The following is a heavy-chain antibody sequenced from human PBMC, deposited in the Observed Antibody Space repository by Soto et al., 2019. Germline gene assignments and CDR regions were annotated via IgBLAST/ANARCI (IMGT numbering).Heavy chain of an antibody. D-gene: IGHD2-15*01. Sequence: GGSLRLSCAAAGFTFSDYCMSWIRQAPGKGLEWVSYISSSGSTIYYADSVKGRFTISRDNAKNSLYLQMNSLRAEDTAVYYCARAATNYYYYMDVWGKGTTVTVSS. CDR1: GFTFSDYC. J-gene: IGHJ6*03. V-gene: IGHV3-11*01. CDR3: ARAATNYYYYMDV. CDR2: ISSSGSTI.